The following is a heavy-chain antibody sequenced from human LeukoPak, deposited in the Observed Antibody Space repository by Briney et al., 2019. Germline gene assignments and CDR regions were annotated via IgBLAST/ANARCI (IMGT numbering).Heavy chain of an antibody. D-gene: IGHD3-10*01. CDR3: ARVPVITMVRGVIISYFDY. V-gene: IGHV1-2*02. CDR1: GYTFTSYG. Sequence: GASVKVSCKASGYTFTSYGISWVRQAPGQGLEWMGWINPNSGGTNYAQKFQGRVTMTRDTSISTAYMELSRLRSDDTAVYYCARVPVITMVRGVIISYFDYWGQGTLVTVSS. CDR2: INPNSGGT. J-gene: IGHJ4*02.